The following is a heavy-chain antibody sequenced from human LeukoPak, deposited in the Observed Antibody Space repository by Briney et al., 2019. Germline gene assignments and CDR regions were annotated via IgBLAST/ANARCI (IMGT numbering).Heavy chain of an antibody. Sequence: GGSLGLSCAASGFTVSGNYLTWVRQAPGKGLEWISLIYSGGSTYYADSVKGRFTISSDNSKNTVYLQMNSLRADDTAVYYCARDWRYCGSDSCYTDHAFDIWGQGTKVTVSS. CDR2: IYSGGST. J-gene: IGHJ3*02. V-gene: IGHV3-53*01. CDR3: ARDWRYCGSDSCYTDHAFDI. D-gene: IGHD2-2*01. CDR1: GFTVSGNY.